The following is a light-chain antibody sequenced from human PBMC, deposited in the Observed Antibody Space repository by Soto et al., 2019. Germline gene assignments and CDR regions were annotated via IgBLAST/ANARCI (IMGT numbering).Light chain of an antibody. CDR2: KAS. CDR1: QSISSW. V-gene: IGKV1-5*03. J-gene: IGKJ1*01. CDR3: QHYNSYSEA. Sequence: SASVGDRVTITCRASQSISSWLAWYQQKPGKAPKLLIYKASTLKSGVPSRFSGSGSGTEFTLTISSLQPDDFATYYCQHYNSYSEAFSQGTKVDIK.